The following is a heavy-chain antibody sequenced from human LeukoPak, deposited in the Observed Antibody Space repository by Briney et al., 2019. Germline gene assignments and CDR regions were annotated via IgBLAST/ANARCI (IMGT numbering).Heavy chain of an antibody. CDR1: GGSIGSYY. CDR2: IYYSGST. Sequence: SEALSLTCTVSGGSIGSYYWGWIRQPPGKGLEWIGYIYYSGSTNYNPSLKSRVTISVDTSKNQFSLKLSSVTAADTAVYYCARSAPAGWFDPWGQGTLVTVSS. CDR3: ARSAPAGWFDP. V-gene: IGHV4-59*08. J-gene: IGHJ5*02.